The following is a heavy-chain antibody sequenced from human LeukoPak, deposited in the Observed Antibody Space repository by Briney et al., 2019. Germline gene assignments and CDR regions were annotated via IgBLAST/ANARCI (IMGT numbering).Heavy chain of an antibody. Sequence: AGGSLGLSCAASGFTFSRYWMSWVRQAPGKGLEWVANIKQDGSEKYYVDSVKGRFTISRDNAKNSLYLQMNSLRAEDTAVFYCASLGYCSGGSCFYGMDVWGQGTTVIVSS. D-gene: IGHD2-15*01. CDR2: IKQDGSEK. CDR3: ASLGYCSGGSCFYGMDV. V-gene: IGHV3-7*01. CDR1: GFTFSRYW. J-gene: IGHJ6*02.